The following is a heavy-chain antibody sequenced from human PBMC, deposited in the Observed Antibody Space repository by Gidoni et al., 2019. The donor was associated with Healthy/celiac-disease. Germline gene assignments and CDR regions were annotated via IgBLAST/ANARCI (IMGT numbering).Heavy chain of an antibody. J-gene: IGHJ6*02. CDR1: GFTFRSYA. V-gene: IGHV3-30-3*01. CDR2: ISYDGSNK. D-gene: IGHD3-16*01. Sequence: QVQLVESGGGVVQPGRSLRLSCAASGFTFRSYAMHWVRQAPGKGLEWVAVISYDGSNKYYADSVKGRFTISRDNSKNTLYLQMNSLRAEDTAVYYCARGLGGTYGANYYYYGMDVWGQGTTVTVSS. CDR3: ARGLGGTYGANYYYYGMDV.